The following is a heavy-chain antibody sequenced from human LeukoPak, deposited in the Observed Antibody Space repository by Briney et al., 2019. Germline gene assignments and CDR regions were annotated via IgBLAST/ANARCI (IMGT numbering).Heavy chain of an antibody. CDR2: IYSGGST. CDR1: GFTVSSNY. V-gene: IGHV3-53*01. J-gene: IGHJ6*03. CDR3: ASGSGSYRTPYYYMDV. Sequence: GGSLRLSCVASGFTVSSNYMSWLRQAPGKGLEWVSVIYSGGSTYYADSVKGRFTISRDNSKNTLYLQMNSLRAEDTAVYYCASGSGSYRTPYYYMDVWGTGTTVTVSS. D-gene: IGHD3-10*01.